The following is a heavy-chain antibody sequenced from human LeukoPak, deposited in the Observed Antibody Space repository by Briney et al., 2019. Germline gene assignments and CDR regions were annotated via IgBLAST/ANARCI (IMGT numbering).Heavy chain of an antibody. CDR3: ARGQRWSSRGPAY. Sequence: ASVKVSCKASGYTFTGYYMHWVRQAPGQGLEWMGWINPNSGGTNYAQKFQGRVTMTRDTSISTAYMEPSRLRSDDTAVYYCARGQRWSSRGPAYWGQGTPVTVSS. V-gene: IGHV1-2*02. CDR2: INPNSGGT. D-gene: IGHD6-13*01. J-gene: IGHJ4*02. CDR1: GYTFTGYY.